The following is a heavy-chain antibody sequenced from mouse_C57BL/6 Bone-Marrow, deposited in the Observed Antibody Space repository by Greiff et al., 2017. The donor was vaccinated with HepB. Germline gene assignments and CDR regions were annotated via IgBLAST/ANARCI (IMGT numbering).Heavy chain of an antibody. V-gene: IGHV5-6*02. Sequence: EVKLEESGGDLVKPGGSLKLSCAASGFTFSSYGMSWVRQTPDKRLEWVATISSGGSYTYYPDSVKGRFTISRDNAKNTLYLQMSSLKSEDTAMYYCARRNYYYGSSFWYFDVWGTGTTVTVSS. CDR2: ISSGGSYT. CDR1: GFTFSSYG. J-gene: IGHJ1*03. D-gene: IGHD1-1*01. CDR3: ARRNYYYGSSFWYFDV.